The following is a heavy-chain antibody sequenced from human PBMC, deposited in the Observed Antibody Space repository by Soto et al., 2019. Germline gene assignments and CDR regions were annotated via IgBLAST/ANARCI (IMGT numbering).Heavy chain of an antibody. CDR3: AKRGIDYYKFVN. D-gene: IGHD3-10*01. J-gene: IGHJ4*02. Sequence: ASLRLSCAASGFTCNGSATCWVRQAPGKGLVWVSRISGSGGRTYYADSVKGRFTISRDNSKNTLYLQMNSLRAEGTALYYCAKRGIDYYKFVNWGQG. CDR1: GFTCNGSA. V-gene: IGHV3-23*01. CDR2: ISGSGGRT.